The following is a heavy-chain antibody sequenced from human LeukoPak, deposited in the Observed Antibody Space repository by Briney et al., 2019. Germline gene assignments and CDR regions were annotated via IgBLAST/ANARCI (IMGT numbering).Heavy chain of an antibody. D-gene: IGHD6-6*01. Sequence: GGSLRLSCAASGFTFSDYYMSWIRQAPGKGLEWVSYISSSGSTICYADSVKGRFTISRDNAKNSLYLQMNSLRAEDTAVYYCARGIAARLYYYMDVWGKGTTVTVSS. CDR2: ISSSGSTI. V-gene: IGHV3-11*04. J-gene: IGHJ6*03. CDR1: GFTFSDYY. CDR3: ARGIAARLYYYMDV.